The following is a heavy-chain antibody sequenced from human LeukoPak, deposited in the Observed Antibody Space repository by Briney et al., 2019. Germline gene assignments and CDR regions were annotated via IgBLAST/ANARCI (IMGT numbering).Heavy chain of an antibody. Sequence: GESLKISCKGSGYSFTSYWIGWVRRMPGKGLEWMGIISPGDSDTRYSPSFQGQVTISADKSISTAYLQWSSLKASDTAMYYRARQSITGTTASDYWGQGTLVTVSS. D-gene: IGHD1-7*01. CDR2: ISPGDSDT. V-gene: IGHV5-51*01. CDR1: GYSFTSYW. J-gene: IGHJ4*02. CDR3: ARQSITGTTASDY.